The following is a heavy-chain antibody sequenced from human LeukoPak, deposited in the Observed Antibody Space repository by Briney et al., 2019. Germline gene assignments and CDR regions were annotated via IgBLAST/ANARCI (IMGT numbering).Heavy chain of an antibody. CDR3: VRGYCSSRTSCYFDH. D-gene: IGHD2-2*01. Sequence: PGGSLRLSCAASGFTFSSYGMHWVRQAPGKGLEWVAVISYDGSNKYYADSVKGRFTISRDNSKNTLYLQMNSLKTEDTAVYYCVRGYCSSRTSCYFDHWGQGNLVTVSS. J-gene: IGHJ4*02. V-gene: IGHV3-30*03. CDR2: ISYDGSNK. CDR1: GFTFSSYG.